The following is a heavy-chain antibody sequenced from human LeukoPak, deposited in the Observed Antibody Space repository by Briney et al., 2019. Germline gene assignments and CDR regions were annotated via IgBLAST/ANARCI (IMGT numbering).Heavy chain of an antibody. V-gene: IGHV4-59*11. CDR2: IYYSGST. J-gene: IGHJ4*02. CDR1: GGSISSHY. CDR3: ARSPLRFLEYFDY. D-gene: IGHD3-3*01. Sequence: SETLSLTCTVSGGSISSHYWSWIRQPPGMGLEWIGYIYYSGSTNYNPSLKSRVTISVDTSKNQFSLKLSSVTAADTAVYYCARSPLRFLEYFDYWGQGTLVTVSS.